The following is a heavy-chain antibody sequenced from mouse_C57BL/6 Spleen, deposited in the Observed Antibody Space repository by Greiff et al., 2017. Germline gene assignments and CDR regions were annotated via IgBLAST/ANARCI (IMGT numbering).Heavy chain of an antibody. CDR3: ARGRAGSYYFDY. V-gene: IGHV1-64*01. D-gene: IGHD3-3*01. CDR1: GYTFTSYW. CDR2: IHPNSGST. J-gene: IGHJ2*01. Sequence: QVQLKQSGAELVKPGASVKLSCKASGYTFTSYWMHWVKQRPGQGLEWIGMIHPNSGSTNYNEKFKSKATLTVDKSSSTAYMQLSSLTSEDSAVYYCARGRAGSYYFDYWGQGTTLTVSS.